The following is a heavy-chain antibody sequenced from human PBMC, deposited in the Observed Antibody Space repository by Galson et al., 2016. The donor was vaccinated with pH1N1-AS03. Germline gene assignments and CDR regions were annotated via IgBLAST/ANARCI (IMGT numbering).Heavy chain of an antibody. V-gene: IGHV1-2*04. D-gene: IGHD2-2*01. Sequence: SVKVSCKASGYTFTGFSINWVRQAPGQGLELMGWINPKSGVTNYAQKFQAWVTMTRDTSSSTAYMELSGLKSDDTAVYYCARDPRGPCTSSTCPTAYYLGMDVWGQGTTVIVS. CDR2: INPKSGVT. CDR3: ARDPRGPCTSSTCPTAYYLGMDV. CDR1: GYTFTGFS. J-gene: IGHJ6*02.